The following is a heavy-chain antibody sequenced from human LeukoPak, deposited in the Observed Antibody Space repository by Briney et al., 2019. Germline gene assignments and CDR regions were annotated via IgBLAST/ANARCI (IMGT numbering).Heavy chain of an antibody. CDR3: ARVGATEGY. CDR2: ISSSGSTI. J-gene: IGHJ4*02. D-gene: IGHD1-26*01. CDR1: GFTFSSYE. Sequence: GGSLRLSCAASGFTFSSYEMNWVRQAPGKGLEWVSHISSSGSTIYYADSVKGRFAISRDNAKNSLYLQMNSLRAEDTAVYYCARVGATEGYWGQGTLVTVSS. V-gene: IGHV3-48*03.